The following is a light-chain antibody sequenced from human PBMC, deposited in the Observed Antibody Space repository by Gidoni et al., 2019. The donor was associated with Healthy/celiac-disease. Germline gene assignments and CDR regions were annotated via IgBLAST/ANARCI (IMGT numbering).Light chain of an antibody. J-gene: IGKJ1*01. CDR3: QQYGSSLWT. CDR2: GAS. CDR1: QSVSSSY. V-gene: IGKV3-20*01. Sequence: ELVLTQSPGTLSLSPGERATLSCRASQSVSSSYFAWYQQKPGQAPRLLIYGASSRATGIPDRFSGSGSGTDFTLTISRLEPEDFAVYYCQQYGSSLWTFGQGTKVEIK.